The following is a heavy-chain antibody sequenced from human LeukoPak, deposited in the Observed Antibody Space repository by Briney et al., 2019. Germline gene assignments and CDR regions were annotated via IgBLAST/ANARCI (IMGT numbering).Heavy chain of an antibody. D-gene: IGHD4-17*01. J-gene: IGHJ4*02. V-gene: IGHV3-23*01. CDR3: ASSRVPRPTVTPDWYFDY. CDR1: GFTFSSYA. Sequence: GGSLRLSCAASGFTFSSYAMSWVRQAPGKGLEWVSAISGSGGSTYYADSVKGRFTISRDNSKNTLYLQMNSLRAEDTAVYYCASSRVPRPTVTPDWYFDYWGQGTLVIVSS. CDR2: ISGSGGST.